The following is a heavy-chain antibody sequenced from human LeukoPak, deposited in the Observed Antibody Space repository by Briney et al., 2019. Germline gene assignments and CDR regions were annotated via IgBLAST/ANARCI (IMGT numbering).Heavy chain of an antibody. V-gene: IGHV3-33*01. D-gene: IGHD6-13*01. CDR2: IWYDGSNK. Sequence: GRSLRLSCAASGFTFSSYGMHWVRQAPGKGLEWVVVIWYDGSNKYYADSVKGRFTISRDNSKNTLYLQMNSLRAEDTAVYYCAREEKGGYSSIWGQGTMVTVSS. J-gene: IGHJ3*02. CDR3: AREEKGGYSSI. CDR1: GFTFSSYG.